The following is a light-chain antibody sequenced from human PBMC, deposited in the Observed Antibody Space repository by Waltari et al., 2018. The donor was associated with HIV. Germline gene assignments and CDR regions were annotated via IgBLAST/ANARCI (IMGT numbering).Light chain of an antibody. V-gene: IGKV4-1*01. CDR3: QQYYSLPCT. CDR2: WAS. Sequence: DIVMTQSPDSLVVSLGERATINCKSSQSVLYSSSSKNYLAWYQQKPGQSPKLLIYWASTRESGVPDRFSGGGSVTDFTLTISSLQAEDVAFYYCQQYYSLPCTFVPGTKVDIK. J-gene: IGKJ3*01. CDR1: QSVLYSSSSKNY.